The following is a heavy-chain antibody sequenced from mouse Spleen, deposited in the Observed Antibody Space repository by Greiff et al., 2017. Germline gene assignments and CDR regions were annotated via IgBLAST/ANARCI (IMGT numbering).Heavy chain of an antibody. J-gene: IGHJ4*01. CDR3: ARHAAYYAMDY. Sequence: DVMLVESGGGLVKPGGSLKLSCAASGFTFSSYAMSWVRQTPEKRLEWVAAINSNGGSTYYPDTVKDRFTISRDNAKNTLYLQMSSLRSEDTALYYCARHAAYYAMDYWGQGTSVTVSS. CDR1: GFTFSSYA. V-gene: IGHV5-6-2*01. CDR2: INSNGGST.